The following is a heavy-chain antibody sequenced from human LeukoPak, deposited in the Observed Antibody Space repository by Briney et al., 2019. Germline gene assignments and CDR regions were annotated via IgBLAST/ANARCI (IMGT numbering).Heavy chain of an antibody. J-gene: IGHJ4*02. CDR2: ISWNRGSI. CDR1: GFTFDDYA. D-gene: IGHD3-10*01. CDR3: VGGLDY. V-gene: IGHV3-9*01. Sequence: GGSLRLSCAASGFTFDDYAMHWVRQAPGKGLEWVSGISWNRGSIGYADSVKGRFTISRDNAKNSLYLQMNSLRAEDTAVYYCVGGLDYWGQGTLVTVSS.